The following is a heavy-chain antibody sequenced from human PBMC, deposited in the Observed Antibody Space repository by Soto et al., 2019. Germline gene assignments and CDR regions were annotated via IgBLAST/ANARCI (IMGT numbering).Heavy chain of an antibody. CDR2: IYYSGST. J-gene: IGHJ6*02. Sequence: SETLSLTCTVSGGSISSGDYYWSWIRQPPGQGLEWNGYIYYSGSTYYNPSLKRRVTLSVDTSNTQFSLKLSSVTAADTAVYYCARDHTVTRGRGWVDYYYGIDVWGQGTTVTVSS. V-gene: IGHV4-30-4*01. CDR1: GGSISSGDYY. CDR3: ARDHTVTRGRGWVDYYYGIDV. D-gene: IGHD4-17*01.